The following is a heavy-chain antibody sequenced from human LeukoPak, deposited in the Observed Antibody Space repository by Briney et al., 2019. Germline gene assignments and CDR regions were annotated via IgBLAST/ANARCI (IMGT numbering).Heavy chain of an antibody. V-gene: IGHV3-7*01. CDR2: IKEDGNEK. CDR1: GFTFSRSW. Sequence: PGGSLRLSCAAPGFTFSRSWMTWVRQAPGKGLEWVANIKEDGNEKNYGDSVKGRFTISRDNARKSLYLEMSSLRAEDTAVYYCGTLSDDFWGQGTLVTVS. J-gene: IGHJ4*02. CDR3: GTLSDDF.